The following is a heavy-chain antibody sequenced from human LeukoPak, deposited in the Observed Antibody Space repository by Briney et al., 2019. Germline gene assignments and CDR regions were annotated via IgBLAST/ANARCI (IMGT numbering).Heavy chain of an antibody. CDR3: ARDQGCSSTSCYSLFFHY. V-gene: IGHV3-33*01. CDR2: IWYDGSNK. Sequence: GGSLRLSCAASRFTFSTYGMHWVRQAPGKGLEWVSLIWYDGSNKYYADSVKGRFTISRDNFKNTLYLQMNSLRAEDTAVYYCARDQGCSSTSCYSLFFHYWGQGTLVTVSS. D-gene: IGHD2-2*01. J-gene: IGHJ4*02. CDR1: RFTFSTYG.